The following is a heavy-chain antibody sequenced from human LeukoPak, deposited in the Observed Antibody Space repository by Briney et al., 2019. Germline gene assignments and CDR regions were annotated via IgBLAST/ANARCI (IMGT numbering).Heavy chain of an antibody. J-gene: IGHJ2*01. CDR2: IYPDDSHT. V-gene: IGHV5-51*01. Sequence: GESLKDSCKTSGYNFLNYWIGWVRQMPGKGLEWMGIIYPDDSHTRYSPSFEGQVSISVDKSSGTAYLQWSTLKASDSAIYYCARRDSSVYLDWYFDLWGRGTLVTVSS. D-gene: IGHD3-22*01. CDR3: ARRDSSVYLDWYFDL. CDR1: GYNFLNYW.